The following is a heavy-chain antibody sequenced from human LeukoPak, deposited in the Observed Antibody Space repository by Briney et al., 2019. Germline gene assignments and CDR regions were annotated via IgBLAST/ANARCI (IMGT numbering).Heavy chain of an antibody. CDR3: AREETMTGYYGGLGFVY. CDR2: IYYSGST. CDR1: GDSISTYY. Sequence: SETLSLTCTVSGDSISTYYWSWIRQSPGKGLEWIGNIYYSGSTIYNPSLKSRVTISIDTSKNHYSLNLTSVTAADTAVYYCAREETMTGYYGGLGFVYWGQGIPVTVSS. V-gene: IGHV4-59*01. D-gene: IGHD3-9*01. J-gene: IGHJ4*02.